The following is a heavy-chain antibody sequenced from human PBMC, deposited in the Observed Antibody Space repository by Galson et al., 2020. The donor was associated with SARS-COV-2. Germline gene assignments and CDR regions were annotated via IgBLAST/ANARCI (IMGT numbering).Heavy chain of an antibody. J-gene: IGHJ4*02. CDR1: GSTFSSYG. V-gene: IGHV3-33*01. Sequence: RGSMRLSCAAAGSTFSSYGMHCVRQAPSKGLEWVAVIWNDGSNKYYADSVKGRFTVSRDNSKNTLYLQMNSRRAGDTAMYDCASTRNYYGSASHTLDYWGQGTLVTVSS. CDR2: IWNDGSNK. D-gene: IGHD3-10*01. CDR3: ASTRNYYGSASHTLDY.